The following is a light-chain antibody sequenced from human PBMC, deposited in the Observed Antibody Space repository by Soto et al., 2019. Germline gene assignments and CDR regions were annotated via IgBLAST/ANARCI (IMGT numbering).Light chain of an antibody. Sequence: EIVWTQSPGTLSLSPGEIATLSCRAIQSVSNNYLAWYQQKPGQAPRLLIYGASNRATGIPDRFSGSESETDFTLTISRLEPDDSAVYYCQQYNNWPRWTFGQGTKVDIK. CDR1: QSVSNNY. V-gene: IGKV3-20*01. CDR3: QQYNNWPRWT. CDR2: GAS. J-gene: IGKJ1*01.